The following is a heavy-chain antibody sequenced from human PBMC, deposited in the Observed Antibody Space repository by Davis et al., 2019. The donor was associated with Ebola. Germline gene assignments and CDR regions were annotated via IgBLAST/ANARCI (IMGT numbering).Heavy chain of an antibody. J-gene: IGHJ4*02. Sequence: GESLKISCAASGFTFSNFAMHWVRQASGKGLEWVGRIRSKANSYATAYAASVKGRFTISRDDSKNTAYLQMNSLKTEDTAVYYCTSTVSPEFADYWGQGTLVTVSS. CDR2: IRSKANSYAT. V-gene: IGHV3-73*01. D-gene: IGHD4-17*01. CDR1: GFTFSNFA. CDR3: TSTVSPEFADY.